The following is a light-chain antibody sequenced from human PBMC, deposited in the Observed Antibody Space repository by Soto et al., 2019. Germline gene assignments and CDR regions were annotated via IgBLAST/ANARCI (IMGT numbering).Light chain of an antibody. Sequence: QSVVTQPPSVSGAPGQRVTISCTGSSSNIGAGSGVHWYQQLPGTAPKLLIYNDNKRPSGVPDRFSGSKSGTSASLAITGLQAEDEADYYCQSYDSGLSGYVFGTGTKVTVL. CDR3: QSYDSGLSGYV. J-gene: IGLJ1*01. CDR2: NDN. CDR1: SSNIGAGSG. V-gene: IGLV1-40*01.